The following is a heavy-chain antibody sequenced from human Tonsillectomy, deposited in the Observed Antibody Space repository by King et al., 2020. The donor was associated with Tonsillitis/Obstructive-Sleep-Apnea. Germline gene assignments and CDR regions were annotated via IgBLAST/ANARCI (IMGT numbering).Heavy chain of an antibody. V-gene: IGHV3-23*04. Sequence: VQLVESGGGLVQPGESLRLSCATSGFTFSNSAMSWVRQAPETGLEWVSAISGSGGITYYAESVKGRFTISRDNSKNTLYLDMNTLRAEDTALYYCAKAPTALPALFDYWGQGTLVTVSS. CDR3: AKAPTALPALFDY. J-gene: IGHJ4*02. D-gene: IGHD2-2*01. CDR1: GFTFSNSA. CDR2: ISGSGGIT.